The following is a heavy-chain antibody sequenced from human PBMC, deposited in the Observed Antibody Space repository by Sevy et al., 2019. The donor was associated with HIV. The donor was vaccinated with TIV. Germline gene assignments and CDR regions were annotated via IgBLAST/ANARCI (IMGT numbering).Heavy chain of an antibody. CDR3: ATLDFWSDHPFYGTDV. Sequence: ASVKVSCKVSRYSLSEISMHWVRQAHGKGLEWMGGFDPEDGETIYAQKFQGRVTMTEDTSTDTAYMELRRLTSEDTAVYYCATLDFWSDHPFYGTDVWGQGTTVTVSS. CDR1: RYSLSEIS. V-gene: IGHV1-24*01. D-gene: IGHD3-3*01. CDR2: FDPEDGET. J-gene: IGHJ6*02.